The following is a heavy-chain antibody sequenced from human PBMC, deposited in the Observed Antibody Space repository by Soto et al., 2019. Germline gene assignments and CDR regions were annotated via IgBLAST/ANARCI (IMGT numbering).Heavy chain of an antibody. CDR2: IYPGDSDS. V-gene: IGHV5-51*01. D-gene: IGHD6-13*01. J-gene: IGHJ6*02. CDR1: GYRFTSYW. Sequence: GESLKISCKGSGYRFTSYWLGWVRQMAGKGLEWMGSIYPGDSDSRYSPSFQGQVTISTDKSISTAYLQWSSLKASDTAMYYCARTAAAGKYYYGGDVWGQETTVTVSS. CDR3: ARTAAAGKYYYGGDV.